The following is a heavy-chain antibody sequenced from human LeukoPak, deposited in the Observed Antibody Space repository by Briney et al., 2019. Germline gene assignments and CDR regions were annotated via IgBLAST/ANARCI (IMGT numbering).Heavy chain of an antibody. D-gene: IGHD3-10*01. CDR3: ARERKLLWFGELFY. CDR2: ISSNGGST. CDR1: GFTFSSYA. J-gene: IGHJ4*02. V-gene: IGHV3-64*01. Sequence: GSLRLSRAASGFTFSSYAMHWVRQAPGKGLEYVSAISSNGGSTYYANSVKGRFTISRDNSKNTLYLQMGSLRAEDMAVYYCARERKLLWFGELFYWGQGTLVTVSS.